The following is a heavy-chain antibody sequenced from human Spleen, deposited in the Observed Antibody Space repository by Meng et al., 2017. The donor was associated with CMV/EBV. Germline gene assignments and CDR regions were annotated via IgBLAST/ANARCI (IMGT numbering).Heavy chain of an antibody. D-gene: IGHD1-1*01. Sequence: GSLRLSCSVSGGSISSYYWSWIRQPPGKGLEWIGNIYYSGSSNYNPSLKSRVTISVDTSKNQFSLKLSSVTAADTAVYYCAGPDDMGSSPHDPFDMWGQGTMVTVSS. CDR1: GGSISSYY. CDR3: AGPDDMGSSPHDPFDM. J-gene: IGHJ3*02. CDR2: IYYSGSS. V-gene: IGHV4-59*12.